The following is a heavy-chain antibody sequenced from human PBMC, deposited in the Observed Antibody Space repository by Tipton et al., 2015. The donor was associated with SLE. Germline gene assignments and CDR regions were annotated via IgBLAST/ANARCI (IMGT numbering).Heavy chain of an antibody. J-gene: IGHJ4*02. CDR2: INPNSGGT. Sequence: QVQLVQSGAEVKKPGASVKASCKASGYTFTSYGISWVRQAPGQGLEWMGWINPNSGGTNYAQKFQGRVTMTRDTSISTAYMELSRLRSDDTAVYYCARALEQQLGYYFDYWGQGTLVTVSS. V-gene: IGHV1-2*02. D-gene: IGHD6-13*01. CDR1: GYTFTSYG. CDR3: ARALEQQLGYYFDY.